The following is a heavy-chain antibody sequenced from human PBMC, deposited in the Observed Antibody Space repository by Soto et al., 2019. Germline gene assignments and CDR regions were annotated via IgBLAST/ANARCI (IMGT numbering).Heavy chain of an antibody. CDR1: GYSFTRYG. V-gene: IGHV1-18*01. CDR2: INTYNGNT. D-gene: IGHD3-16*01. CDR3: AMVDVYVTPSPQDV. J-gene: IGHJ6*02. Sequence: QVQLVQSRAEVKNPGASVKVSCKASGYSFTRYGIAWARQAPGQGLEWMGWINTYNGNTNYAQNLQGRVTLTTDTSTSTAYMELTSLRSNDTAIYYCAMVDVYVTPSPQDVWGQGITVIVSS.